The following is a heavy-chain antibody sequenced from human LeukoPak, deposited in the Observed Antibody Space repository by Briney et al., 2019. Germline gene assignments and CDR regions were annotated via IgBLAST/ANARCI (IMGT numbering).Heavy chain of an antibody. D-gene: IGHD3-10*01. CDR3: ARGPPYGSRSDYFDY. V-gene: IGHV3-7*01. Sequence: GGSLRLSCAASGFPFSSYWMAWVRQAPGKGLEWVASIKQDGGETFYVDSVKGRFTISRDNAKNSLSLHMNSLRVEDTAVYYCARGPPYGSRSDYFDYWGQGTLVTVSS. CDR2: IKQDGGET. CDR1: GFPFSSYW. J-gene: IGHJ4*02.